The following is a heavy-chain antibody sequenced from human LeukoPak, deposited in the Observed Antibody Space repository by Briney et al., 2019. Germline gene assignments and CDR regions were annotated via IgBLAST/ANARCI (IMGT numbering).Heavy chain of an antibody. V-gene: IGHV4-59*08. J-gene: IGHJ4*02. D-gene: IGHD1-26*01. Sequence: PSETLSLTCTVSGASISSYYWSWIRQPPGKGLEWIGYISYSEGSNYNPSLESRDTISLDTSKNQFSLKLTSVTATDTAVYYCARLSGSYYGSVDYWGQGSLVTVSS. CDR3: ARLSGSYYGSVDY. CDR2: ISYSEGS. CDR1: GASISSYY.